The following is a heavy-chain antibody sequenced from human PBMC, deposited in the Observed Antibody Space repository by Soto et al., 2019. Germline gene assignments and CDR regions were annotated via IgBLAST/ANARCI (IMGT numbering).Heavy chain of an antibody. CDR2: IYYSGST. V-gene: IGHV4-30-4*01. D-gene: IGHD3-22*01. CDR1: GGSLSSGDYY. J-gene: IGHJ5*02. CDR3: ARGKITMIVVWTSGWFDP. Sequence: LSLTCTVSGGSLSSGDYYWSWIRQPPGKGLEWIGYIYYSGSTYYNPSLKSRVTISVDTSKNQFSLKLSSVTAADTAVYYCARGKITMIVVWTSGWFDPWGREPWSPSPQ.